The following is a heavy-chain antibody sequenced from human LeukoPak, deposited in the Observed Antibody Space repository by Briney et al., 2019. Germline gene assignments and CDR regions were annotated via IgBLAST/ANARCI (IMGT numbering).Heavy chain of an antibody. CDR2: ISYNGSNK. V-gene: IGHV3-30-3*01. D-gene: IGHD3-22*01. J-gene: IGHJ4*02. CDR1: GFTFSSYA. CDR3: ARQTSKYYYDSSGYPYYFDY. Sequence: GRSLRLSCAASGFTFSSYAMHWVRQAPGKGLEWVAVISYNGSNKYYADSVKGRFTISRDNSKNTLYLQMNSLRAEDTAVYYCARQTSKYYYDSSGYPYYFDYWGQGTLVTVSS.